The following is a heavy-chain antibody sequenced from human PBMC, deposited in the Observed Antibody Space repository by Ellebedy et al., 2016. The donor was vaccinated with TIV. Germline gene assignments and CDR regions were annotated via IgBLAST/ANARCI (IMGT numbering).Heavy chain of an antibody. CDR2: ISGSAGTI. J-gene: IGHJ4*02. CDR1: GFTFSSYA. V-gene: IGHV3-23*01. D-gene: IGHD3-9*01. CDR3: AKDRNDILTGYSISGSFDC. Sequence: GESLKISCAASGFTFSSYAMRWVRQAPGKGLEWVSSISGSAGTIYYSDSVKGRFTISRDSSKNTLYLQMNSLRAEDTAIYYCAKDRNDILTGYSISGSFDCWGQGTLVTVSS.